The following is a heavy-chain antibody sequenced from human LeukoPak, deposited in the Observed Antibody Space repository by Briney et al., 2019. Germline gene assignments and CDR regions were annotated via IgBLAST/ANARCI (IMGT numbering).Heavy chain of an antibody. CDR3: AKGYRNHLLILLDS. J-gene: IGHJ5*01. D-gene: IGHD3-16*01. V-gene: IGHV3-30*02. Sequence: AGGSLRLSCAASGFTFSSSDMHWVRQAPGKGLEWVAFIRYDGNNKYYADSVKGRLTTTRDNSKNTLYLQMNSLRAADTAVYYCAKGYRNHLLILLDSWGQGTLVTVSS. CDR1: GFTFSSSD. CDR2: IRYDGNNK.